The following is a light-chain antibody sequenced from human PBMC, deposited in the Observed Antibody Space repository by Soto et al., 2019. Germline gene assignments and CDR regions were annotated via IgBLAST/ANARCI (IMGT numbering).Light chain of an antibody. Sequence: DIQMTQSPSSLSASVGDRVTITCRASQSISSYLNWYQQKPGKAPKLLIYAASSLQSGVPSRFSGSGSETDFTLTISSLQPEDFATYYCQQSYSTPRTFGLGTKVDIK. CDR2: AAS. V-gene: IGKV1-39*01. CDR3: QQSYSTPRT. J-gene: IGKJ1*01. CDR1: QSISSY.